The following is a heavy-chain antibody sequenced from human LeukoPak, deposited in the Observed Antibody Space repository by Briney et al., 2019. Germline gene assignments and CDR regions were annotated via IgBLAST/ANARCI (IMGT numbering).Heavy chain of an antibody. D-gene: IGHD5-18*01. Sequence: GESLKISCKDSGYTFTSSWIGWVRQMPGKGLEWMGIIFPADSDTRYSPSFQGQVTISADKSITTAYLQWSSLKASDTAMYYCARQGYGNYYYYYMDVWGKGTTVTVSS. CDR2: IFPADSDT. CDR1: GYTFTSSW. J-gene: IGHJ6*03. V-gene: IGHV5-51*01. CDR3: ARQGYGNYYYYYMDV.